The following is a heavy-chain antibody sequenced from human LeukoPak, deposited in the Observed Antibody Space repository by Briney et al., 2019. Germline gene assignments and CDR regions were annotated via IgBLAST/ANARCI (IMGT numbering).Heavy chain of an antibody. CDR1: GFTFSSYN. J-gene: IGHJ4*02. V-gene: IGHV3-48*01. D-gene: IGHD2-2*01. Sequence: GGSLRLSCAASGFTFSSYNMNWVRQAPGKGLEWVSYISSSSDTIYYADSVRGRFTISRDNSKNTLYLQMNSLRAEDTAVYYCAKDQYCTSTSCYVGYWGQGTLVTVSS. CDR3: AKDQYCTSTSCYVGY. CDR2: ISSSSDTI.